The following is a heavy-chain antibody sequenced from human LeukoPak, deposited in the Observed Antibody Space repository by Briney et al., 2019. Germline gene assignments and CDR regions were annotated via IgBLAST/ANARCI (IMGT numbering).Heavy chain of an antibody. CDR2: ISGSGGST. J-gene: IGHJ3*02. D-gene: IGHD2-2*01. V-gene: IGHV3-23*01. CDR1: GFTFSSYA. CDR3: AKRYCSSTSCPVQRPGGAFDI. Sequence: GGSLRLSCAASGFTFSSYAMSWVRQAPGKGLEWVSAISGSGGSTYYADSVKGRFTISRDNSKNTLYLQMNSLRAEDTAVYYCAKRYCSSTSCPVQRPGGAFDIWGQGTMVTVSS.